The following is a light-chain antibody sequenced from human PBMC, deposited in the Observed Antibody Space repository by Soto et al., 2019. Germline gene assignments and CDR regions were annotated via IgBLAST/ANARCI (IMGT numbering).Light chain of an antibody. CDR3: QQRSNWPAT. Sequence: DIQMTQSPSSLSASVGDRVTITCQASQNINNYLNWYQQKPGRAPKLLIYAASTLQSGVPSRFSGSGSGTDFTLTISSLGPEDFAVYYCQQRSNWPATFGPGTKVDIK. V-gene: IGKV1-27*01. CDR2: AAS. J-gene: IGKJ3*01. CDR1: QNINNY.